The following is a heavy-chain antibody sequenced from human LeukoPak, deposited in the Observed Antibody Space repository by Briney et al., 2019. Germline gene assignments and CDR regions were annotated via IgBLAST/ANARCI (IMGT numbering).Heavy chain of an antibody. CDR3: ARGPKLLWFGELLP. Sequence: SETLSLTCTVSDYSISSGFHWGWIRQPPGKGLEWIGEINHSGSTNYNPSLKSRVTISVDTSKNQFSLKLSSVTAADTAVYYCARGPKLLWFGELLPWGQGTLVTVSS. J-gene: IGHJ5*02. D-gene: IGHD3-10*01. V-gene: IGHV4-38-2*02. CDR1: DYSISSGFH. CDR2: INHSGST.